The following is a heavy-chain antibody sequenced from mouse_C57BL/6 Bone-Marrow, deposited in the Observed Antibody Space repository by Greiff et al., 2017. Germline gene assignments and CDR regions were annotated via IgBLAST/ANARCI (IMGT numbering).Heavy chain of an antibody. D-gene: IGHD1-1*01. V-gene: IGHV6-6*01. CDR3: TRGEVTTVERAFDY. CDR1: GFTFSDAW. CDR2: IRNKANNHAT. Sequence: EVKLEESGGGLVQPGGSMKLSCAASGFTFSDAWMDWVRQSPEKGLEWVAEIRNKANNHATYYAESVKGRFTISRDDSKSSVYLQMNSLRAEDTGIYYCTRGEVTTVERAFDYWGQGTTLTVSS. J-gene: IGHJ2*01.